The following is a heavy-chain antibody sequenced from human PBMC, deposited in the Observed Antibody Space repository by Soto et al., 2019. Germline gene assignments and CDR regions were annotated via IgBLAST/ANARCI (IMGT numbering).Heavy chain of an antibody. CDR2: ISPYNGNT. CDR3: ARDDIMITFGEAFDI. V-gene: IGHV1-18*04. D-gene: IGHD3-16*01. Sequence: DSLKVSCKASGYTFTSSAISWVRQAPAQGIEWMGRISPYNGNTNYAQKLQGRVTMTTDTSTSTAYMELRSLRSDDTAVYYCARDDIMITFGEAFDIWG. CDR1: GYTFTSSA. J-gene: IGHJ3*02.